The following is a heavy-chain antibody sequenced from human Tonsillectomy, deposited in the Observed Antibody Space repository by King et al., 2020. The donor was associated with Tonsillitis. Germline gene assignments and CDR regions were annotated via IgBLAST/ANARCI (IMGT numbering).Heavy chain of an antibody. V-gene: IGHV3-33*05. Sequence: VQLVESGGGVVQPGRSLRLSCAASGFTFRSYGMHWVRQAPGKGLEWVAVISYDGSNKYYADSVKGRFTISRDNSKNTLYLQMNSLRAEDTAVYYCAREGIAAAGPHFDYWGQGTLVTVSS. CDR3: AREGIAAAGPHFDY. CDR2: ISYDGSNK. CDR1: GFTFRSYG. J-gene: IGHJ4*02. D-gene: IGHD6-13*01.